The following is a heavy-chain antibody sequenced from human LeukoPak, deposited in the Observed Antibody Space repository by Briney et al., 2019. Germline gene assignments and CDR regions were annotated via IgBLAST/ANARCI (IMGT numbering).Heavy chain of an antibody. CDR3: ARDGYFDS. CDR1: GYTFISFG. V-gene: IGHV1-18*01. J-gene: IGHJ4*02. Sequence: ASVKVSCKASGYTFISFGFSWVRQAPGQGLEWMGWISGYNASTKYAQNLQGRVTMTTDTSTSTAYMELRSLRFDDTAICYCARDGYFDSWGQGTLVTVSS. CDR2: ISGYNAST.